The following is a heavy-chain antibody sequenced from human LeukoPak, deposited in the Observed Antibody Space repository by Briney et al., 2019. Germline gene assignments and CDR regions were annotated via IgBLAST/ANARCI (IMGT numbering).Heavy chain of an antibody. D-gene: IGHD3-10*01. CDR1: GFTFSTFW. J-gene: IGHJ6*03. CDR2: IRYDGSNK. CDR3: AKDPVGYYGSGSYTHYYYMDV. Sequence: PGGSLRLSCTGSGFTFSTFWMHWVRQAPGKGLEWVAFIRYDGSNKYYADSVKGRFTISRDNSKNTLYLQMNSLRAEDTAVYYCAKDPVGYYGSGSYTHYYYMDVWGKGTTVTISS. V-gene: IGHV3-30*02.